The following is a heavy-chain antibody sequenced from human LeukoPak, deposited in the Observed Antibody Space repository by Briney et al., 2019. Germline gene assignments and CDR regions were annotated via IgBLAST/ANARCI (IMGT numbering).Heavy chain of an antibody. CDR2: IKQDGSET. Sequence: GGSLRLSCAGSGFTFSSYWMSWVRQAPGKGLEWEANIKQDGSETYYVDSVKGRFTISRDNAKKSLYLQMNSLRAEDTAVYYCARDLLWGQGTLVTVSS. V-gene: IGHV3-7*01. CDR1: GFTFSSYW. CDR3: ARDLL. J-gene: IGHJ4*02. D-gene: IGHD1-26*01.